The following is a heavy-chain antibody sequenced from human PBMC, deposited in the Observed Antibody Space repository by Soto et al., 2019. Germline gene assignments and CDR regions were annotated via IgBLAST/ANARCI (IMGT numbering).Heavy chain of an antibody. D-gene: IGHD5-18*01. J-gene: IGHJ6*02. Sequence: QVQLQESGPGLVKPSETLSLTCTVSGGSISSYYWSWIRQPAGKGLAWSGRIYTSGSTNYNPSLKGRVTMSVDTSKNQFSRKLSSVTAADTAVYYCAKGYSYGCYYYYGMDVWGQGTTVTVSS. CDR2: IYTSGST. V-gene: IGHV4-4*07. CDR1: GGSISSYY. CDR3: AKGYSYGCYYYYGMDV.